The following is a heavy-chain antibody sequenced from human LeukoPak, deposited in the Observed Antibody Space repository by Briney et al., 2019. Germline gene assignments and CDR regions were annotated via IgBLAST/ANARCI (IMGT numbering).Heavy chain of an antibody. CDR3: ARDSVGATRGYYYYYYMDV. CDR1: GGTFSSYA. V-gene: IGHV1-69*13. Sequence: SVKVSCKASGGTFSSYAISWVRQALGQGLEWMGRIIPIFGTANYAQKFQGRVTITADESTSTAYMELSSLRSEDTAVYYCARDSVGATRGYYYYYYMDVWGKGTTVTVSS. D-gene: IGHD1-26*01. J-gene: IGHJ6*03. CDR2: IIPIFGTA.